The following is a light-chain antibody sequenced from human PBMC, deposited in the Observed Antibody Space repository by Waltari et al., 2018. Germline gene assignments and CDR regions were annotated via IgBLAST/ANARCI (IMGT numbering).Light chain of an antibody. V-gene: IGLV2-14*03. J-gene: IGLJ2*01. CDR1: SSDVGVYDY. CDR3: SSYSTSSTLVV. Sequence: QSALTQPASVSGSPGQSISISFTGTSSDVGVYDYVSWYQQYPGKAPKLMIFDVSNRPSGVSDRFSGSKSGNTASLTISGLQAEDEAYYYCSSYSTSSTLVVFGGGTKVTVL. CDR2: DVS.